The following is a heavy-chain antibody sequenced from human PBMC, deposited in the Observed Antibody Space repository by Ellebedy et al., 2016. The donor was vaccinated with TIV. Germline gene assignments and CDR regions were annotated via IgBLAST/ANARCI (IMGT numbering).Heavy chain of an antibody. V-gene: IGHV1-2*02. CDR3: ARDGACGGDCYGDNY. J-gene: IGHJ4*02. D-gene: IGHD2-21*02. Sequence: AASVKVSCKASGYTFTGYYIHWVRQAPGQGLEWRGWINPKNGGTNYAQKFQGRVTMTRDTSISTACMELSWLRSDDTAVYYCARDGACGGDCYGDNYWGQGSLVTVSS. CDR1: GYTFTGYY. CDR2: INPKNGGT.